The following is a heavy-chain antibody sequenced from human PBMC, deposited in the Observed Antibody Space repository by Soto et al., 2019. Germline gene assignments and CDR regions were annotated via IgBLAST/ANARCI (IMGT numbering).Heavy chain of an antibody. CDR1: GYTFTSYD. Sequence: ASVKVSCKASGYTFTSYDINWVRQATGQGLEWMGWMNPNSGNTGYAQKFQGRVTMTRNTSISTAYMELSSLRSEDTAVYYCATTYSGYDQYYYYMDIWGKGTTVTVSS. CDR3: ATTYSGYDQYYYYMDI. J-gene: IGHJ6*03. CDR2: MNPNSGNT. D-gene: IGHD5-12*01. V-gene: IGHV1-8*01.